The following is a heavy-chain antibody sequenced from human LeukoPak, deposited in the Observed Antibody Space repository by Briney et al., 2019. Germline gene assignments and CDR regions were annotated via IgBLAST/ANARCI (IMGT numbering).Heavy chain of an antibody. J-gene: IGHJ4*02. CDR1: GGSISSSSYY. Sequence: TPSETLSLTCTVSGGSISSSSYYWGWIRQPPRKGLEWIGSIYYSGSTYYNPPLKSRVTISVDTSKNQFSLKLSSVTAADTAVYYCASSLPYDFWSGYTNWGQGTLVTVSS. D-gene: IGHD3-3*01. CDR3: ASSLPYDFWSGYTN. V-gene: IGHV4-39*01. CDR2: IYYSGST.